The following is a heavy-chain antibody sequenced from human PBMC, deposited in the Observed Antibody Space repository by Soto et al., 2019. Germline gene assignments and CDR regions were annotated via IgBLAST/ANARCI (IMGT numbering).Heavy chain of an antibody. D-gene: IGHD6-19*01. V-gene: IGHV3-48*02. CDR3: ARSVEGHFDY. Sequence: EVQLVESGGALVQPGGSLRLSCAASGFKFSIYSMNWVRQAPGKGLEWSAYITSDTKTIKYADSVKGRFTISRDNAKNSVYLQMNSLGDEDTAVYYCARSVEGHFDYWGQGTVVTVSS. CDR1: GFKFSIYS. J-gene: IGHJ4*02. CDR2: ITSDTKTI.